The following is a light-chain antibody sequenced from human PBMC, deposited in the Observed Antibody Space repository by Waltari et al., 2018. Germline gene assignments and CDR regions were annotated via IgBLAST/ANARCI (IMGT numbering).Light chain of an antibody. CDR3: QHYVTSPPWT. CDR1: QSVSAN. Sequence: EIILTQSPGTLALSPGESATLPCRASQSVSANLVWYQHKPGQAPRLLISGSSQRATGIPDRFSGSGSGTDFTLTISRLEPEDCAVYYCQHYVTSPPWTFGQGTKVEFK. CDR2: GSS. V-gene: IGKV3-20*01. J-gene: IGKJ1*01.